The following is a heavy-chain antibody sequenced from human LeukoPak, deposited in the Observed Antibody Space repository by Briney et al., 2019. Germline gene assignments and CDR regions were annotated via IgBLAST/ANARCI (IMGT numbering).Heavy chain of an antibody. CDR3: AASTKHTAMVDY. CDR2: IGSSSNYI. CDR1: GFTFSSYS. J-gene: IGHJ4*02. Sequence: GGSLRLSCAASGFTFSSYSMNWVRQAPGKGLEWVSSIGSSSNYIYHADSVKGRFTISRDNAKNSLYLQMNSLRAEDTAVYYCAASTKHTAMVDYWGQGTLVTVSS. D-gene: IGHD5-18*01. V-gene: IGHV3-21*01.